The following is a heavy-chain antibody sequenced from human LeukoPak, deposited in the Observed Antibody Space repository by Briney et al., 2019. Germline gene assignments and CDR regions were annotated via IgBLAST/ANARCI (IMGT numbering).Heavy chain of an antibody. CDR2: ISSSSSYI. CDR1: GFTFNSYS. V-gene: IGHV3-21*01. CDR3: ARDRYCANGLCYPPYFDY. J-gene: IGHJ4*02. Sequence: GGSLRLSCGASGFTFNSYSMNWVRQAPGKGLEWGSFISSSSSYIYYADSVKGRFTISRDIAKNSLYLQINSLRPEDTAMYYCARDRYCANGLCYPPYFDYWGQGTLVTVSS. D-gene: IGHD2-8*01.